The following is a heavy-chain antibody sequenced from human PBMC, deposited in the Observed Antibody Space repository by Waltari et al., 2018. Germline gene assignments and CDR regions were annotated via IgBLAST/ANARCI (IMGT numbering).Heavy chain of an antibody. V-gene: IGHV4-34*01. CDR3: AARYFTWNRIVGATTYFDY. Sequence: QVQLQQWGAGLLKPSETLSLTCAVYGGSFSGYYWSWIRQPPGQGLEWIGEINHSGSTNYNPSLKSRVTISVDTSKNQFSLKLSSVTAADTAVYYCAARYFTWNRIVGATTYFDYWGQGTLVTVSS. CDR2: INHSGST. D-gene: IGHD1-26*01. J-gene: IGHJ4*02. CDR1: GGSFSGYY.